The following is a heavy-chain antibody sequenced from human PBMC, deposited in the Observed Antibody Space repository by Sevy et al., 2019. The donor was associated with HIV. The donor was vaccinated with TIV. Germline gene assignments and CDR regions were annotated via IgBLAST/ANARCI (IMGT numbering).Heavy chain of an antibody. Sequence: GGSLRLSCAASGFTFSSYAMHWVRQAPGKGLEWVAVISYDGSNKYYADSVKGRFNISRDNSKNTLYLQMNSLRAEDTAVYYCARVLTGYYPNPFDYWGQGTLVTVSS. CDR3: ARVLTGYYPNPFDY. D-gene: IGHD3-9*01. V-gene: IGHV3-30*04. CDR2: ISYDGSNK. J-gene: IGHJ4*02. CDR1: GFTFSSYA.